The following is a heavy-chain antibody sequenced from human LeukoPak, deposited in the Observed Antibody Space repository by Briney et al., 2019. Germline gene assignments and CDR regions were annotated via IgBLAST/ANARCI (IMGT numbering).Heavy chain of an antibody. J-gene: IGHJ3*02. D-gene: IGHD6-6*01. CDR2: IRYDGSNK. CDR1: GFTFLSYG. Sequence: GGSLRLSCAASGFTFLSYGMHWVRQAPGKGLEWVAFIRYDGSNKYYADSVKGRFTISRDNSKNSLYLQMNSLRAEDTAVYYCARDSSSSAAFDIWGQGTMVTVSS. V-gene: IGHV3-30*02. CDR3: ARDSSSSAAFDI.